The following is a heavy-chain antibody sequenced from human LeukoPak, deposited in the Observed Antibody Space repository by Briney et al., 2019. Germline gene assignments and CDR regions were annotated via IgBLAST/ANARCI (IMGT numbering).Heavy chain of an antibody. V-gene: IGHV1-69*05. J-gene: IGHJ6*03. CDR1: GGTFSSYA. CDR3: ARSHCSNTSCYYYYYMDV. Sequence: GASVKVSCKASGGTFSSYAISWVRQAPGQGLEWMGGIIPIFGTANYAQKFQGRVTITTDESTSTAYMELSSLRSEDTAVYYCARSHCSNTSCYYYYYMDVWGKGTTVTVSS. D-gene: IGHD2-2*01. CDR2: IIPIFGTA.